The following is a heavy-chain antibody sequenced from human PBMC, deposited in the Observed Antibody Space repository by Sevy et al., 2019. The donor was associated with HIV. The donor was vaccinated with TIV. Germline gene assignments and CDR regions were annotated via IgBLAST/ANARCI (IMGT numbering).Heavy chain of an antibody. CDR1: GFTFGDYA. V-gene: IGHV3-49*03. CDR2: IRSKAYGGTT. CDR3: TGDREMATAYYFDY. Sequence: GGSLRLSCTASGFTFGDYAMSWFRQAPGKGLEWVGFIRSKAYGGTTEYAASVKGRFTISRDDSKSIAYLQMNSLKTEDTAVYYCTGDREMATAYYFDYWGQGTLVTVSS. D-gene: IGHD5-18*01. J-gene: IGHJ4*02.